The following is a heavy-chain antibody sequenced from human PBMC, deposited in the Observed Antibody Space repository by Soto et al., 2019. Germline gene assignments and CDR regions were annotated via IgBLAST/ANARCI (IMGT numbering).Heavy chain of an antibody. J-gene: IGHJ4*02. CDR1: GFTFSNYW. CDR2: INPGGSEK. V-gene: IGHV3-7*01. Sequence: PGGSLRLSCVASGFTFSNYWMTWVRQAPGKGLKWVANINPGGSEKNYVDSLEGRFTISRDNVEKSLYLQMNNLRAEDTAVYYCARFRDYFGCWGQGTLVTVSS. CDR3: ARFRDYFGC. D-gene: IGHD2-21*01.